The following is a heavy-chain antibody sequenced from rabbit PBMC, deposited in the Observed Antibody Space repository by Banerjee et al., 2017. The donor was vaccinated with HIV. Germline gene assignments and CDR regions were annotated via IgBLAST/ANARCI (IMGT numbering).Heavy chain of an antibody. D-gene: IGHD4-2*01. Sequence: QQQLEESGGGLVKPGGTLTLTCKASGIDFSNNYWMCWVRQAPGKGLEWIACTYSGDGSTHYASWAKGRFTVSKTSSTTVTLQMTSLTAADTATYFCANGGSAINYCKFWGQGTLVTVS. CDR3: ANGGSAINYCKF. CDR1: GIDFSNNYW. CDR2: TYSGDGST. V-gene: IGHV1S45*01. J-gene: IGHJ3*01.